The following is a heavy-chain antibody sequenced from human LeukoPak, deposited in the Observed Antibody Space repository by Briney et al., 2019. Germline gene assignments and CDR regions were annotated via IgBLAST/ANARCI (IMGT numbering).Heavy chain of an antibody. D-gene: IGHD2/OR15-2a*01. CDR2: INSDGSWT. J-gene: IGHJ4*02. CDR3: VSFYETY. CDR1: GFTFSSYA. V-gene: IGHV3-74*01. Sequence: GGSLRLSCAASGFTFSSYAMHWVRQAPGKGLVWVSHINSDGSWTSYADSVKGRFTISKDNAKNTVYLQMNSLRAEDTAVYYCVSFYETYWGRGTLVTVSS.